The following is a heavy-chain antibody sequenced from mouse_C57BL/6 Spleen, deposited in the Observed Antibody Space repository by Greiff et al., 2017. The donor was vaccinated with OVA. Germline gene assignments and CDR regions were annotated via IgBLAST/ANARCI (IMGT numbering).Heavy chain of an antibody. D-gene: IGHD1-1*01. J-gene: IGHJ1*03. V-gene: IGHV1-26*01. CDR2: INPNNGGT. CDR3: ARNTVPYWYFDV. Sequence: VQLQQSGPELVKPGASVKISCKASGYTFTDYYMNWVKQSHGKSLEWIGDINPNNGGTSYNQKFKGKATLTVDKSSSTAYMELRSLTSEDSAVYYCARNTVPYWYFDVWGTGTTVTVSS. CDR1: GYTFTDYY.